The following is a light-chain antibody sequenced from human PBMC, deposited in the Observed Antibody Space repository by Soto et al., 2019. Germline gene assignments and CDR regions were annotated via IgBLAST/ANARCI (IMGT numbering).Light chain of an antibody. CDR1: QTIIRY. CDR3: QQSYSTLFS. Sequence: DVQMTQSPSSLSASVGDRVTITCRASQTIIRYLNWYQRKPGRAPNLLIYAASSLQSGVPSRFSGSGSGTEFTLTISSLQSEDFATYFCQQSYSTLFSFGPGTKVDIK. CDR2: AAS. J-gene: IGKJ3*01. V-gene: IGKV1-39*01.